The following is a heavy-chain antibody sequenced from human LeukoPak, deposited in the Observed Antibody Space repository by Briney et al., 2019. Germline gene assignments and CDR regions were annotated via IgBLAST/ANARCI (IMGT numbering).Heavy chain of an antibody. CDR2: IIPIFGTA. J-gene: IGHJ4*02. D-gene: IGHD3-3*01. CDR1: GGTFSSYA. CDR3: ARVSIRGLRFLEQGEGRYYFDY. Sequence: SVKVSCKASGGTFSSYAISWVRQAPGQGLEWMGGIIPIFGTANYAQKFQGRVTITADESTSTAYMELSSLRSEDTAVYYCARVSIRGLRFLEQGEGRYYFDYWGQGTLVTLSS. V-gene: IGHV1-69*13.